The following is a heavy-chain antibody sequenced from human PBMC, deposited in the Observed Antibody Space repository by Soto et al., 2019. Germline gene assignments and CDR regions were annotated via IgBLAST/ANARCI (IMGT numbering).Heavy chain of an antibody. CDR2: IWYDGSNK. V-gene: IGHV3-33*01. J-gene: IGHJ6*03. CDR3: ASQIAVAGFYYYYYMDV. D-gene: IGHD6-19*01. Sequence: GGSLRLSCAASGFTFSSYGMHWVRQAPGKGLEWVAVIWYDGSNKYYADSVKGRFTISRDNSKNTLYLQMNSLRAEDTAVYYCASQIAVAGFYYYYYMDVWGKGTTVTVSS. CDR1: GFTFSSYG.